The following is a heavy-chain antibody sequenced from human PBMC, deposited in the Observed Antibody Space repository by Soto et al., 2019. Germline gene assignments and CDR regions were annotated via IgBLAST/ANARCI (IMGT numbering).Heavy chain of an antibody. CDR2: IYYTGST. J-gene: IGHJ2*01. Sequence: SETLSLTCTVSGGSVSSESHYWSWIRQTPGKGLEWIGYIYYTGSTNYNPSLKGRVTMSVDTSRDQVSLRLRSVTRADTAVYYCARDRGYCSNGVCRQYWYFDLWGRGTLGPGSS. CDR3: ARDRGYCSNGVCRQYWYFDL. D-gene: IGHD2-8*01. V-gene: IGHV4-61*01. CDR1: GGSVSSESHY.